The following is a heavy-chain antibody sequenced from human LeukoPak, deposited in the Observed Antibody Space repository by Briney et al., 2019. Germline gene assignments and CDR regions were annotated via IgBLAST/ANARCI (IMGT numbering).Heavy chain of an antibody. CDR1: GFTFSGSW. J-gene: IGHJ3*02. D-gene: IGHD1-14*01. CDR3: ARDPNHGALDI. CDR2: MNQAGSVK. Sequence: GGSLRLSCAASGFTFSGSWMSWVRQAPGKGLEWVADMNQAGSVKFYVDSVKGRLTISRDNAKNSLYLLMDSLRAEDTAVYYCARDPNHGALDIWGQGTLVTVSS. V-gene: IGHV3-7*01.